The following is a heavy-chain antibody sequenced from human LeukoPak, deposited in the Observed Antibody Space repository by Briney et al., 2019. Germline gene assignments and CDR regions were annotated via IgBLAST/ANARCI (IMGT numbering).Heavy chain of an antibody. CDR2: LYIGGNT. J-gene: IGHJ4*02. CDR3: MTAAGYNFGQY. V-gene: IGHV3-53*01. CDR1: GLTVNNNY. D-gene: IGHD5-18*01. Sequence: GSLRLSCAASGLTVNNNYMNWVRQAPGKGLEWVSALYIGGNTYYADSVRGRFTISRDNSKNTLYLQMSSLRAEDTAIYYCMTAAGYNFGQYWGQGTLVTVSS.